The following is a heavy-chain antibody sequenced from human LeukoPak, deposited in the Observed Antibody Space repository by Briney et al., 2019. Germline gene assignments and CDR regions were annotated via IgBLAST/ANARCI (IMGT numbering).Heavy chain of an antibody. D-gene: IGHD2-15*01. V-gene: IGHV1-8*01. J-gene: IGHJ5*02. CDR2: MNPNSGNT. Sequence: ASVKVSCKASGYTFASYDINWVRQATGQGLEWMGWMNPNSGNTGYAQKFQGRVTMTRNTSISTAYMELSSLRSEDTAVYYCARADGYCSGGSCYSKRFDPWGQGTLVTVSS. CDR1: GYTFASYD. CDR3: ARADGYCSGGSCYSKRFDP.